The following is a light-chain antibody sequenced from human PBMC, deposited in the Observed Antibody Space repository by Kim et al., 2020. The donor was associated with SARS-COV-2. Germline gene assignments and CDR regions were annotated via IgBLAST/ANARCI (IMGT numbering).Light chain of an antibody. CDR2: QDS. CDR3: QAWDSSTADVV. Sequence: PGQTASITCSGDKLGDKYACWYQQKPGQSPVLVIYQDSKRPSGIPERFSGSNSGNTATLTISGTQAMDEADYYCQAWDSSTADVVFGGGTKLTDL. J-gene: IGLJ2*01. V-gene: IGLV3-1*01. CDR1: KLGDKY.